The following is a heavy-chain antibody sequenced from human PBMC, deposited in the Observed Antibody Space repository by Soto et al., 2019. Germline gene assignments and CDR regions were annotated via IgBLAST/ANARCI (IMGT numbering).Heavy chain of an antibody. J-gene: IGHJ4*02. V-gene: IGHV1-18*01. CDR1: GYTFTSYG. Sequence: ASVKVSCKASGYTFTSYGISWVRQAPGQGLEWMGWISAYNGNTNYAQKLQGRVTMTTDTSTSTAYMELTSLRSDDTAVYYCARVGDYVWGSYRLYYFDYWGQGTLVTVSS. CDR2: ISAYNGNT. CDR3: ARVGDYVWGSYRLYYFDY. D-gene: IGHD3-16*02.